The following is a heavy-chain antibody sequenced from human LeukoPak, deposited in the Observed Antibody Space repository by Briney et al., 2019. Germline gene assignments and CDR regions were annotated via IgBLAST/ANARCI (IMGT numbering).Heavy chain of an antibody. V-gene: IGHV3-7*01. CDR3: AKDPSYDVTS. J-gene: IGHJ5*02. CDR2: INEDGREK. CDR1: GFTFSRHW. D-gene: IGHD3-16*01. Sequence: GGSLRLSCVASGFTFSRHWISWVRQAPGKGLEGVANINEDGREKNYVDSVKGRFTISRDNAKNSLYLQMNSLRAEDTAMYYCAKDPSYDVTSWGQGTLVTVSS.